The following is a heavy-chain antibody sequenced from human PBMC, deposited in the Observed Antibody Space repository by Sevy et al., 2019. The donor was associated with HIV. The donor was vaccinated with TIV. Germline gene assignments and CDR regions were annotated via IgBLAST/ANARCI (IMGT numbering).Heavy chain of an antibody. Sequence: GGSLRLSCAASGFTFSGSAMHWVRQASGRGLEWIGRIRSKASSYATVYAASVKGRFTISRDDSKNTAYLQMNSLKIEDTAVYYCVSLLYYYEEYNAMDVWGQRTTVTVSS. V-gene: IGHV3-73*01. CDR1: GFTFSGSA. J-gene: IGHJ6*02. D-gene: IGHD3-22*01. CDR2: IRSKASSYAT. CDR3: VSLLYYYEEYNAMDV.